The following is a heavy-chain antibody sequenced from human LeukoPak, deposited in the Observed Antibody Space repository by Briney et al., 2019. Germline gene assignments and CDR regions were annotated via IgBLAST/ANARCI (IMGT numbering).Heavy chain of an antibody. CDR2: INSDETST. J-gene: IGHJ4*02. CDR3: ASRRSTSFDY. Sequence: PGGSLRLSCAASGFTFSNYWMHWVRQAPGKGLEWASRINSDETSTNYADSVKGRFTISRDNAKNTLYLQMNSLRAEDTAVYYCASRRSTSFDYWGQGTLVTVSS. D-gene: IGHD5/OR15-5a*01. V-gene: IGHV3-74*01. CDR1: GFTFSNYW.